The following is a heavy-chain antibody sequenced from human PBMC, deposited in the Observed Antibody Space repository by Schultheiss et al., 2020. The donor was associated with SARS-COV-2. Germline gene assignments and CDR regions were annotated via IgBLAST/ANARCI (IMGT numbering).Heavy chain of an antibody. Sequence: GESLKISCAASGFTVSSNYMSWVRQAPGKGLEWVSVIYSGGSTYYADSVKGRFTISRDNSKNTLYLQMNSLRAEDTAVYYCARDDFWSGFDAFNIWGQGTMVTVSS. CDR2: IYSGGST. D-gene: IGHD3-3*01. J-gene: IGHJ3*02. CDR1: GFTVSSNY. CDR3: ARDDFWSGFDAFNI. V-gene: IGHV3-66*01.